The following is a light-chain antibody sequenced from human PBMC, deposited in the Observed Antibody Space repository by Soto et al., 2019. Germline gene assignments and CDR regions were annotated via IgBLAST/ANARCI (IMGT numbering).Light chain of an antibody. J-gene: IGKJ1*01. CDR2: AAS. CDR1: QTISGF. Sequence: DIQMTQSPSSLSASVGDRVTITCRASQTISGFLHWYQQKPGQAPKLLIYAASTLQIGVPSHFSGSGSGTDFNLTIRGLQRADFATYYCHQSYPTPHTFGQGPQVQIK. CDR3: HQSYPTPHT. V-gene: IGKV1-39*01.